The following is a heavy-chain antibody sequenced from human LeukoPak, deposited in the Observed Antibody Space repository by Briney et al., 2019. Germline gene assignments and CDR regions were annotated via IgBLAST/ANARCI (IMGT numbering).Heavy chain of an antibody. J-gene: IGHJ4*02. CDR2: ISGSGGST. CDR1: GFTFSDYA. Sequence: GGSLRLSCAASGFTFSDYAMSWVRQAPEKGLELVSAISGSGGSTFYADSVKGRFTISRDNPKNTLFLQMNSLRAEDTAVYYCATSRFYYYPYYWGQGTLVTVSS. CDR3: ATSRFYYYPYY. D-gene: IGHD3-10*01. V-gene: IGHV3-23*01.